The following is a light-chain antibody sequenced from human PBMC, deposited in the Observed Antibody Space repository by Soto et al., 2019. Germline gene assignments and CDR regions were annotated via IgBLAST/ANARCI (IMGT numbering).Light chain of an antibody. J-gene: IGKJ1*01. CDR2: GAS. CDR1: QRVVDTY. Sequence: ELVLSQSPGTLSLSPGERATLSCRASQRVVDTYLAWYQQRPGQAPRLLIYGASRRATGIPERFGGSGSETDFTITISRLEPEDFAVYYCQHYGSSPPVTFGQGTRVELK. V-gene: IGKV3-20*01. CDR3: QHYGSSPPVT.